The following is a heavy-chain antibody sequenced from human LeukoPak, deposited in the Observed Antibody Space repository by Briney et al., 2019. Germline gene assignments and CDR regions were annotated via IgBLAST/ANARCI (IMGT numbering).Heavy chain of an antibody. J-gene: IGHJ3*02. D-gene: IGHD3-3*01. Sequence: GRPLRLSCAASGFTFDDYAMHWVRQAPGKGLEWVSLISGDGGSTYYADSVKGRFTISRDNSKNSLYLQMNSLRTEDTAFYYCAKDLSQDAYDFWGGTWNSFDIWGQGTMVTVSS. CDR3: AKDLSQDAYDFWGGTWNSFDI. CDR1: GFTFDDYA. V-gene: IGHV3-43*02. CDR2: ISGDGGST.